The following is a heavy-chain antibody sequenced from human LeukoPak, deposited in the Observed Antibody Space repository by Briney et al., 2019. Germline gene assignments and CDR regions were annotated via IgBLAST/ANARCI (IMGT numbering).Heavy chain of an antibody. J-gene: IGHJ4*02. CDR1: GGTFSTYA. CDR3: ARGSRGYYFDY. Sequence: SVKVSFKASGGTFSTYAISWVGQAPGQGLEWMGRIIPILGIANYAQKFQGRVTITADKSTSTAYMELSSLRSEDTAVYYCARGSRGYYFDYWGQGTLVTVSS. V-gene: IGHV1-69*04. CDR2: IIPILGIA. D-gene: IGHD3-22*01.